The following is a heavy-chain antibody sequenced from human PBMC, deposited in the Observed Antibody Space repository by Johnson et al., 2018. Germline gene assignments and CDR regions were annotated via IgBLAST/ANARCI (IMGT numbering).Heavy chain of an antibody. V-gene: IGHV3-33*06. Sequence: VQLVESGGCVVRPGRSLRLSCAAYGFIFRNYGMHWVRPAPGKGLEWVAVIWFDESKEYYADSVKGRFTISRDNSKTTLFLQMNSLKGDDTAVYYSVKEFLATEWEVPSDYYGMDVWGQGTTVSVSS. J-gene: IGHJ6*02. CDR3: VKEFLATEWEVPSDYYGMDV. D-gene: IGHD1-26*01. CDR2: IWFDESKE. CDR1: GFIFRNYG.